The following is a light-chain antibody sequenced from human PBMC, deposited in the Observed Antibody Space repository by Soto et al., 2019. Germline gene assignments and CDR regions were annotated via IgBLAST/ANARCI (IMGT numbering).Light chain of an antibody. Sequence: QSVLTQPPSASGSPGQSVTISCIGTSSDVGGYNYVSWYQQHPGKAPKLMIYEVSKRPSGVPDRFSGSKSGNTASLTVSGLQADDEADDYYSSYAASNNLGVFGGGTKLTVL. CDR1: SSDVGGYNY. CDR2: EVS. CDR3: SSYAASNNLGV. V-gene: IGLV2-8*01. J-gene: IGLJ2*01.